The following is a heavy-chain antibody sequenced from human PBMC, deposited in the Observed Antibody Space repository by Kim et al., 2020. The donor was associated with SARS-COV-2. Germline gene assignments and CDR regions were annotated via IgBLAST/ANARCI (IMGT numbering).Heavy chain of an antibody. J-gene: IGHJ4*02. CDR1: GGSISSGGYY. CDR3: ARESPGMHYVLGFDY. D-gene: IGHD3-16*01. Sequence: SETLSLTCTVSGGSISSGGYYWSWIRQHPGKGLEWIGYIYYSGSTYYNPSLKSRVTISVDTSKNQFSLKLSSVTAADTAVYYCARESPGMHYVLGFDYWGQGTLVTVSS. V-gene: IGHV4-31*03. CDR2: IYYSGST.